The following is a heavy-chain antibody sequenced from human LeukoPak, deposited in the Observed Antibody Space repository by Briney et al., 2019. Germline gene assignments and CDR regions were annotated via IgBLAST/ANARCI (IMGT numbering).Heavy chain of an antibody. CDR2: ASLAGQT. V-gene: IGHV4-4*02. J-gene: IGHJ1*01. D-gene: IGHD6-13*01. CDR3: LVAAAALGFQH. CDR1: GGSISNTNW. Sequence: SGTLSLTCAVSGGSISNTNWWSWVRQPPGQGLEWIGEASLAGQTNYNPSLNGRVTMSLDESSNQFSLKLSSVTAADTAVYYCLVAAAALGFQHWGQGTLVTVSS.